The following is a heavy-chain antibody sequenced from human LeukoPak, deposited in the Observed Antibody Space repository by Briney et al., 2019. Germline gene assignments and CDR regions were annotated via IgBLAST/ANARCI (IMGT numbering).Heavy chain of an antibody. J-gene: IGHJ6*04. D-gene: IGHD2-2*01. Sequence: GGSLRLSCAASGFTFSSYGMHWVRQAPGKGLEWVAVISYDGSNKYYADSVKGRFTISRDNSKNTLYLQMNSLRAEGTAVYYCAKEIDIVVVPAADPFYYYGMDVWGKGTTVTVSS. CDR2: ISYDGSNK. V-gene: IGHV3-30*18. CDR3: AKEIDIVVVPAADPFYYYGMDV. CDR1: GFTFSSYG.